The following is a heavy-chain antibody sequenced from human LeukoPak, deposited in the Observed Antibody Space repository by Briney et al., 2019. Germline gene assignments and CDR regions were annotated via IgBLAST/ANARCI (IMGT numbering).Heavy chain of an antibody. CDR3: AKDSDSSGFYLDS. Sequence: GGTLRLSCAASGFTFRSYAMHWVCQAPGKGLELVAYMRNDGSTQYYAEPVKGRFTIFRDNSRNTLYLAMHSLRAEDSSVYHCAKDSDSSGFYLDSWGQGTLVTVSS. J-gene: IGHJ4*02. D-gene: IGHD3-22*01. CDR1: GFTFRSYA. CDR2: MRNDGSTQ. V-gene: IGHV3-30*02.